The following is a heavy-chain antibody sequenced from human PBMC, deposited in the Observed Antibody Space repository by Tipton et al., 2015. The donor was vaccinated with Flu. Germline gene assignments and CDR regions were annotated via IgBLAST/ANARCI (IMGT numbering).Heavy chain of an antibody. J-gene: IGHJ5*02. CDR1: GDSIGSQYF. V-gene: IGHV4-38-2*01. CDR3: VRRDYSNYVSEPKNWFDP. Sequence: LFCSVSGDSIGSQYFWGWIRQPPGRGLEWIGNVHRTGSPYYNPSLRSRVTIAVDGPKIQFSLRLTSVTAADTAVYYCVRRDYSNYVSEPKNWFDPWGPGILVTVSS. D-gene: IGHD4-11*01. CDR2: VHRTGSP.